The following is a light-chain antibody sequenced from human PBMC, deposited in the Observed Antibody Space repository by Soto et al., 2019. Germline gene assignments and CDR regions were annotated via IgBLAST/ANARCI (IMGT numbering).Light chain of an antibody. CDR3: QQYGSSPYT. CDR1: QSVNRRY. V-gene: IGKV3-20*01. Sequence: EIVLTQSPGTLSLSPGGRATLSCSASQSVNRRYLAWYQQTPGQAPRLLIYDAASRATGIPVRFSGSGSGTDFTLTISRLEAEDFAVYFCQQYGSSPYTFGQGTKVDNK. CDR2: DAA. J-gene: IGKJ2*01.